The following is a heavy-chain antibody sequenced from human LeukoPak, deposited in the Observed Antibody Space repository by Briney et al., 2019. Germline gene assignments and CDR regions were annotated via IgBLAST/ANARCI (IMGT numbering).Heavy chain of an antibody. J-gene: IGHJ6*03. CDR3: ARDRGDFYYMDV. CDR2: IWYDGSKE. CDR1: GFPFSSYG. D-gene: IGHD7-27*01. V-gene: IGHV3-33*01. Sequence: GESLRLSCAASGFPFSSYGMHWVRQAPGQGLERVAFIWYDGSKEYYEDSVKGRFTISRDNSKNTLYLQMNSLRAEDTAVYYCARDRGDFYYMDVWGTGTTVTVSS.